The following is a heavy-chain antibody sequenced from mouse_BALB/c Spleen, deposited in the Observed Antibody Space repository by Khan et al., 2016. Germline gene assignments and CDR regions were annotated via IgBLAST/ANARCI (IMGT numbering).Heavy chain of an antibody. V-gene: IGHV9-1*02. Sequence: QIQLVQSGPELKKPGETVKLSCKASGYTFTTYGMNWVQQAPGKGLKWMGWINTNTGDPTYADAFKVRFAFSLETSASTAYLQINDLKDADVATYVCASFRYANYWGQGTTLTVSS. D-gene: IGHD1-1*01. CDR2: INTNTGDP. J-gene: IGHJ2*01. CDR3: ASFRYANY. CDR1: GYTFTTYG.